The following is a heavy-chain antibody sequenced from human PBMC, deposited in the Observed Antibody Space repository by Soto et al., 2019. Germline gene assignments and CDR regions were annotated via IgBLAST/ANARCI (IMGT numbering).Heavy chain of an antibody. D-gene: IGHD2-21*01. J-gene: IGHJ6*02. V-gene: IGHV4-31*03. CDR3: AASCVGCGGFNYYGMDA. CDR1: GGSISSGGYY. CDR2: IYYSGST. Sequence: QEQLQESGPGLVKPSQTLSLTCTVSGGSISSGGYYWSWIRQHPGKGLEWIGYIYYSGSTYYSPSLKSRVTISVDTSKNQFSLKLSSVTAADTAVYYCAASCVGCGGFNYYGMDAWGQGTTVTVSS.